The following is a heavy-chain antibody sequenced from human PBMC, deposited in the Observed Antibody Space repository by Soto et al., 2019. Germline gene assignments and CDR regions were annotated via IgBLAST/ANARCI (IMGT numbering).Heavy chain of an antibody. CDR2: INTDASYT. J-gene: IGHJ6*02. V-gene: IGHV3-74*01. D-gene: IGHD7-27*01. Sequence: PGGSLRLSCAASGFTFSTYWMHWVRQVPGEGLVWVSRINTDASYTTYADSVKGRFTISRDNAKNTLYLQMTSLRAEDTAVYYCARDLRKRGESHVRHLDVWGQGTTVTVSS. CDR3: ARDLRKRGESHVRHLDV. CDR1: GFTFSTYW.